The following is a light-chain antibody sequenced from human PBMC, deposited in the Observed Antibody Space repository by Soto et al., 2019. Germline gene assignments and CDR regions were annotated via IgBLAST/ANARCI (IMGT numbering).Light chain of an antibody. CDR2: AAS. V-gene: IGKV1-9*01. Sequence: DIQLTQSPSFLSASVAYRVTITCRASQGISSSLALYQQKPGEAPKLLIYAASALQSWVPSRFSGSGYGSELPLTIGSLQPEAFASYYCQLLDSFPLSFGEGTRLEIK. CDR3: QLLDSFPLS. CDR1: QGISSS. J-gene: IGKJ5*01.